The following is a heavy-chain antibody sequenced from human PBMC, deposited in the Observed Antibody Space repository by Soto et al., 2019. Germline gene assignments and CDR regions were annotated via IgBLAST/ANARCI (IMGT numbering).Heavy chain of an antibody. CDR2: LNPNTGAT. V-gene: IGHV1-2*02. D-gene: IGHD2-2*01. Sequence: ASVKVSCKASEYTFTDNYIYWLRQAPGQGLEWMGWLNPNTGATDFAQRFQGRVTLTSDTSISTAYMELSRLTSDDTAVFYCARQSCSSTSCFYDYWGPRTLVTVSS. J-gene: IGHJ4*02. CDR1: EYTFTDNY. CDR3: ARQSCSSTSCFYDY.